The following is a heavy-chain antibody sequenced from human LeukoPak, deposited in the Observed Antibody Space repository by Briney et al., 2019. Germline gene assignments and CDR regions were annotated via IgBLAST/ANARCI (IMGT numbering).Heavy chain of an antibody. Sequence: PSETLSLTCTVSGGSISSYYWSWIRQPVGKGLEWIGRIYTSGSTNYNPSLKSRVTMSVGTSKNQFSLKLSSVTAADTAVYYCARDPPMSAFDIWGQGTMVTVSS. V-gene: IGHV4-4*07. CDR3: ARDPPMSAFDI. J-gene: IGHJ3*02. D-gene: IGHD3-10*02. CDR1: GGSISSYY. CDR2: IYTSGST.